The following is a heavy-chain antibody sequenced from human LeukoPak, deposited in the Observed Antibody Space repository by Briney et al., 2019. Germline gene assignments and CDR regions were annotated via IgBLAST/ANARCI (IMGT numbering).Heavy chain of an antibody. CDR3: ARDSYYGGTQDY. Sequence: LAGGSLRLSCAASGFLFSSYEVNWVRQAPGKGLEWVSYISTSGGTIYYADSVKGRFTISRDNAKNSLYLQMNSLRAEDTAVYYCARDSYYGGTQDYWGQGTLVTVSS. D-gene: IGHD4-23*01. J-gene: IGHJ4*02. V-gene: IGHV3-48*03. CDR2: ISTSGGTI. CDR1: GFLFSSYE.